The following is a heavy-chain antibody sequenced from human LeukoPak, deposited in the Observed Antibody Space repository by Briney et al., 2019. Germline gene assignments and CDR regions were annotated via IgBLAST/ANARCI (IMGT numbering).Heavy chain of an antibody. CDR3: ARGFGLTVGATRGIGWDY. Sequence: PSETLSLTCAVYGGSFSGYYWSWIRQPPGKGLEWIGEINHSRSTNYNPSHKSRVTISVDTSKNQFSLKLSSVTAADTAVYYCARGFGLTVGATRGIGWDYWGQGTLVTVSS. D-gene: IGHD1-26*01. CDR2: INHSRST. CDR1: GGSFSGYY. V-gene: IGHV4-34*01. J-gene: IGHJ4*02.